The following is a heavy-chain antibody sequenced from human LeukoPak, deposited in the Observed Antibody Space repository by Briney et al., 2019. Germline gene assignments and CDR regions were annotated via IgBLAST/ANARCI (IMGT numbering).Heavy chain of an antibody. CDR3: AKTSPRGLDGGSVYYPEYYFDY. CDR1: GFTFSSYA. J-gene: IGHJ4*02. CDR2: ISGSGGST. D-gene: IGHD1-14*01. V-gene: IGHV3-23*01. Sequence: GGSLRLSCAASGFTFSSYAMSWVRQAPGKGLEWVSAISGSGGSTYYADSVKGRFTISRDNSKNTLYLQMNSLRAEDTAVYYCAKTSPRGLDGGSVYYPEYYFDYWGQGTLVTVSS.